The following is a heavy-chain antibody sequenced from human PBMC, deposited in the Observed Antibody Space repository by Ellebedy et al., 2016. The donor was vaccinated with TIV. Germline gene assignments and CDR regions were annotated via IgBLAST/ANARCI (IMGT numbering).Heavy chain of an antibody. CDR2: IMPMFGTA. V-gene: IGHV1-69*05. J-gene: IGHJ4*02. CDR1: GGTFNSYA. CDR3: ATYGSGTYASFDY. Sequence: ASVKVSCKASGGTFNSYAISWVRQAPGQGLEWMGGIMPMFGTAKYAQKFQGRVAMTRDMSTSTVHMELSSLRSEDTAIYYCATYGSGTYASFDYWGQGTLVTVSS. D-gene: IGHD3-10*01.